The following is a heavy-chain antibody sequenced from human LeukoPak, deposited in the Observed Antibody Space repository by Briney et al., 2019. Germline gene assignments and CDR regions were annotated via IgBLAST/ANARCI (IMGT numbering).Heavy chain of an antibody. CDR2: IISRGDTT. Sequence: GGSLRLSCAASGFTFNTYSMNWVRQAPGKGREWVSDIISRGDTTHYAASVKGRFTISSDNATNSVFLHLNSLTGTATAAYYCARGRGYCTGVSCDIDYWGQGTLVTVSS. D-gene: IGHD2-8*02. CDR3: ARGRGYCTGVSCDIDY. J-gene: IGHJ4*02. CDR1: GFTFNTYS. V-gene: IGHV3-48*04.